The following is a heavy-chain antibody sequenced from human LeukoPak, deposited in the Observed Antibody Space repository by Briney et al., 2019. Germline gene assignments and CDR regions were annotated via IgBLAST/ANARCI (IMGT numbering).Heavy chain of an antibody. Sequence: PGGSLRLSCAASGFTFSSYWMSWVRQAPGKGLEWVSVISGSGGSTYYADSVKGRFTISRDNSKNTLYLQMNGLRAEDTAVYYCAKGRLVWFGELAGFDYWGQGTLVTVSS. V-gene: IGHV3-23*01. J-gene: IGHJ4*02. CDR3: AKGRLVWFGELAGFDY. CDR1: GFTFSSYW. CDR2: ISGSGGST. D-gene: IGHD3-10*01.